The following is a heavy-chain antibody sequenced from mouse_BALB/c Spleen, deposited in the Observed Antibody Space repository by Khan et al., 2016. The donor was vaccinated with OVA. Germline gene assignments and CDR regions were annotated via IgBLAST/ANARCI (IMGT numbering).Heavy chain of an antibody. CDR1: GYTFTNYG. Sequence: QIQLVQSGPELKKPGETVKISCKASGYTFTNYGMNWVKQTPGKGLKWMGWINTYTGEPTYADDIKGRFAYSLDTSASTAYLQINNLKNEDTATYFCASGGYWYFDVWGAGTTVTVSS. J-gene: IGHJ1*01. V-gene: IGHV9-3-1*01. CDR2: INTYTGEP. CDR3: ASGGYWYFDV. D-gene: IGHD1-1*02.